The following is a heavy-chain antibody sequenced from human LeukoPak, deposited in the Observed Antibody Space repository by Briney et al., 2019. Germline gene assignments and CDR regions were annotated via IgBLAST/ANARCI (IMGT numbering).Heavy chain of an antibody. CDR3: ARGTGSVVIAAPTDY. CDR1: GYTFTSYF. Sequence: ASVKVSCKASGYTFTSYFMHWVRQAPGHGLEWMGIINPSGGSTTYAQKFQGRVTMARDTSTSTVYMELSSLRSEDTAVYYCARGTGSVVIAAPTDYWGQGTLVTVSS. D-gene: IGHD2-21*01. J-gene: IGHJ4*02. CDR2: INPSGGST. V-gene: IGHV1-46*01.